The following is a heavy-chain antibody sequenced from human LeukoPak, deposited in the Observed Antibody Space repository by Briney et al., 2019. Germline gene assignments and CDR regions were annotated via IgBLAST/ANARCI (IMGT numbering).Heavy chain of an antibody. V-gene: IGHV4-34*01. J-gene: IGHJ4*02. Sequence: PSETLSLTCTVSGGSISSYYWSWIRQPPGKGLEWIGEINHSGSTNYNPSLKSRVTISVDTSKNQFSLKLSSVTAADTAVYYCAREDTAIDYWGQGTLVTVSS. CDR1: GGSISSYY. CDR2: INHSGST. CDR3: AREDTAIDY. D-gene: IGHD5-18*01.